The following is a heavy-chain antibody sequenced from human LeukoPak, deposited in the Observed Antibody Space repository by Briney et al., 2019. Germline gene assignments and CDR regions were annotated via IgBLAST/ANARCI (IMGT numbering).Heavy chain of an antibody. CDR1: GFTFSNYV. CDR3: AKVRAPSGWFNSDY. J-gene: IGHJ4*02. D-gene: IGHD6-19*01. CDR2: ISGSGDST. Sequence: GGSLRLSCAASGFTFSNYVMSWVRQAPGKGLEWVSGISGSGDSTYYADSVKGRFTISRDNSKNTLYLQMNSLRVEDTAAYYCAKVRAPSGWFNSDYWGQGTLVTVCS. V-gene: IGHV3-23*01.